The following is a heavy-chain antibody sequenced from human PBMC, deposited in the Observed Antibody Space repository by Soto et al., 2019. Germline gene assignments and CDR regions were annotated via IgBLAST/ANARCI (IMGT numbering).Heavy chain of an antibody. CDR3: AKDSTVVETLYGMDV. CDR2: ISGSGGST. V-gene: IGHV3-23*01. D-gene: IGHD1-26*01. J-gene: IGHJ6*02. CDR1: GLTFSSYA. Sequence: GGSLRLSCAASGLTFSSYAMSWVRQAPGKGLEWVSAISGSGGSTYYADSVKGRFTISRDNSKNTLYLQMNSLRAEDTAVYYCAKDSTVVETLYGMDVWGQGTTVTVSS.